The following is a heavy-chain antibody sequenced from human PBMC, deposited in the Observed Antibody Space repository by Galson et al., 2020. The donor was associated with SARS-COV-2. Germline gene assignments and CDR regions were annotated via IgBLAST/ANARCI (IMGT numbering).Heavy chain of an antibody. J-gene: IGHJ3*02. Sequence: SETLSLTCTVSGGSISSSSYYWGWIRQPPGKGLEWIGSIYYSGSTYYNPSLKSRVTISVDTSKNQFSLKLSSVTAADTAVYYCARDWVYYYDSNCLALDIWGQGTMVTVSS. D-gene: IGHD3-22*01. CDR3: ARDWVYYYDSNCLALDI. CDR2: IYYSGST. V-gene: IGHV4-39*07. CDR1: GGSISSSSYY.